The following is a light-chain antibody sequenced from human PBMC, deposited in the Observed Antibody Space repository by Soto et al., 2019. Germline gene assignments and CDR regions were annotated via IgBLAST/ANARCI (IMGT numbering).Light chain of an antibody. CDR3: QRYGGPSWT. J-gene: IGKJ1*01. Sequence: EIVLTQSPGTLSLSPEERATLSCRASQSVTSNYLAWYQQKPGQAPRLLIFGASSRATGIPDKFSGSGSGTDFTLTISRLEPDDFAVYYCQRYGGPSWTFGQGTRVEIK. V-gene: IGKV3-20*01. CDR1: QSVTSNY. CDR2: GAS.